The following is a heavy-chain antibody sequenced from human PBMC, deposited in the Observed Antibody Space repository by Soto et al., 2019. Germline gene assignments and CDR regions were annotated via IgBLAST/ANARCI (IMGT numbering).Heavy chain of an antibody. V-gene: IGHV3-33*01. CDR3: ARDAIYGSGSYRMDV. D-gene: IGHD3-10*01. CDR1: GFTFSSYG. Sequence: GGSLRLSCAASGFTFSSYGMHWVRQAPGKGLEWVAVIWYDGSNKYYADSVKGRFTISRDNSKNTLYLQMNSLRAEDTAVYYCARDAIYGSGSYRMDVWGKGTTVTVSS. J-gene: IGHJ6*04. CDR2: IWYDGSNK.